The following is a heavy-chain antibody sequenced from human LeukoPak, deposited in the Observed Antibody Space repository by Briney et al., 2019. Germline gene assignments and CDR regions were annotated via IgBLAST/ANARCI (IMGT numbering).Heavy chain of an antibody. CDR3: ARGLSGYSSSLGY. D-gene: IGHD6-6*01. CDR1: GFTFSNTW. J-gene: IGHJ4*02. Sequence: GGSLTLSCAASGFTFSNTWMHWVRQPPGKGLVWVARITSDGSSTTYADSVKGRFTISRDNAKNTLYLQMNSLRAEDTAVYYCARGLSGYSSSLGYWGQGTLVTVSS. V-gene: IGHV3-74*03. CDR2: ITSDGSST.